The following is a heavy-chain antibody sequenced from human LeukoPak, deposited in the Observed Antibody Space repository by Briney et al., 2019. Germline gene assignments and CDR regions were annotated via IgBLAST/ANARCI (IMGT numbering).Heavy chain of an antibody. D-gene: IGHD1-7*01. J-gene: IGHJ4*02. CDR2: ISSEGSST. Sequence: GGSLRLSCAASGFTFSSYWLHWVRQAPGKGLVWVSRISSEGSSTRYADSVKGRFTISRDNAKNTLFLQMNSLRAEDTAVYYCARDNNWNYPDYWGQGTLVTVSS. CDR3: ARDNNWNYPDY. V-gene: IGHV3-74*01. CDR1: GFTFSSYW.